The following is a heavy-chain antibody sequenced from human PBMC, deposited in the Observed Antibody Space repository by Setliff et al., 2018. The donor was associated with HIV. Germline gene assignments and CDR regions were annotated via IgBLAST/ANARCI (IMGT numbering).Heavy chain of an antibody. CDR3: AREGQIAARALDY. Sequence: SETLSLTCTVAGGSISSSNYYWGWIRQPPGEGLEWIGSIFYSGSTYYNPSLKSRVTISVDTSKNQFSLKLSSVTAADTAVYYCAREGQIAARALDYWGQGTLVTVSS. D-gene: IGHD6-6*01. CDR1: GGSISSSNYY. J-gene: IGHJ4*02. CDR2: IFYSGST. V-gene: IGHV4-39*02.